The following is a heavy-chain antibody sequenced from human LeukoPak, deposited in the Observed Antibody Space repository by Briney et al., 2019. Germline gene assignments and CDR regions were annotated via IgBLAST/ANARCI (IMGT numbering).Heavy chain of an antibody. Sequence: PGGSLRLSCAASGFTFSSYWMSWVRQAPGKGLEWVANIKQDGSEKYYVDSVKGRFTISRDNAKNSLYLQMNSLRAEDTAVYYCARDSALSPSSGWYFRLHYFDYWGQGTLVTVSS. D-gene: IGHD6-19*01. CDR1: GFTFSSYW. V-gene: IGHV3-7*01. J-gene: IGHJ4*02. CDR3: ARDSALSPSSGWYFRLHYFDY. CDR2: IKQDGSEK.